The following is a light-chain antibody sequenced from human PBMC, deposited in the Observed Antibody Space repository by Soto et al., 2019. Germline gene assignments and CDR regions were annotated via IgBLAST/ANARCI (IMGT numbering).Light chain of an antibody. CDR1: LPISNY. J-gene: IGKJ4*01. V-gene: IGKV1-27*01. Sequence: DIQMTQSPSSPSASVGDRVTITCRASLPISNYLAWYQQKPGKIPNLLIYAASTLQAGVPSRFSGRGSGTEFTLDISRLQSEDFAVYYCQQYNTWPLTFGGGTKVDIK. CDR2: AAS. CDR3: QQYNTWPLT.